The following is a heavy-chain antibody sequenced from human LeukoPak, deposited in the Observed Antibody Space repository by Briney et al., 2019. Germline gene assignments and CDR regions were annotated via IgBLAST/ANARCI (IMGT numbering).Heavy chain of an antibody. CDR1: GYSISSGYY. CDR3: ARALDYGLYNWFDP. V-gene: IGHV4-38-2*02. Sequence: SETLSLTCTVSGYSISSGYYWGWIRQPPGKGLEWIGSIYHSGSTYYNPSLKSRVTISVDTSKNQFSLKLSSVTAADTAVYCCARALDYGLYNWFDPWGQGTLVTVSS. J-gene: IGHJ5*02. D-gene: IGHD4/OR15-4a*01. CDR2: IYHSGST.